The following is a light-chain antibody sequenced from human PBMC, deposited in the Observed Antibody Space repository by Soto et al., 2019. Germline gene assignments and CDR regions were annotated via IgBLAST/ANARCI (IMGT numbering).Light chain of an antibody. J-gene: IGKJ3*01. CDR3: QQYGTSLFS. Sequence: EIVFTQSPVTLSLSPGEGATLSCRASQSVSSSYIAWYQQRPGQTPSLLIYGASTRATGIPDRFSGSGSGTHFTLTISRLEPGDFAVYYCQQYGTSLFSFGPGTKVDIK. CDR2: GAS. CDR1: QSVSSSY. V-gene: IGKV3-20*01.